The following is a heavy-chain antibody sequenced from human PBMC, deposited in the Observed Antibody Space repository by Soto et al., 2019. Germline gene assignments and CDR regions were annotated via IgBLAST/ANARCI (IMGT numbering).Heavy chain of an antibody. CDR3: ARTHYDILTGYSPLDYYYGMDV. D-gene: IGHD3-9*01. CDR1: CYTFTSYG. J-gene: IGHJ6*02. CDR2: ISAYNGNT. V-gene: IGHV1-18*04. Sequence: SVKVSFKASCYTFTSYGISWVRQAPGQGLEWMGWISAYNGNTNYAQKLQGRVTMTTDTSTSTAYMELRSLRSDDTAVYYCARTHYDILTGYSPLDYYYGMDVWGQGTTVTVSS.